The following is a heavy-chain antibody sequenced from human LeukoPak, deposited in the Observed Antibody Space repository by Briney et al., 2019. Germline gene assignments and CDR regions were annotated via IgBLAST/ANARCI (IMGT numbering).Heavy chain of an antibody. V-gene: IGHV3-30-3*01. CDR3: AKEAVNYYGSSGYFDDAFDI. J-gene: IGHJ3*02. D-gene: IGHD3-22*01. Sequence: GGSLRLSCAASGFTFSSYAMHWVRQAPGKGLEWVALISYDGSNKYYADSVKGRFTISRDNSKNTLYLQMNSLRAEDTAVYYCAKEAVNYYGSSGYFDDAFDIWGQGTMVTVSS. CDR2: ISYDGSNK. CDR1: GFTFSSYA.